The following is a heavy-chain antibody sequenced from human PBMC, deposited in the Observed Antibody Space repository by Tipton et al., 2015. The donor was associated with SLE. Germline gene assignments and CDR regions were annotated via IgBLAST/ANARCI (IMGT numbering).Heavy chain of an antibody. CDR2: IRYDGNK. J-gene: IGHJ4*02. CDR1: GFIFSSYG. Sequence: SLRLSCAASGFIFSSYGMHWVRQAPGKGLEWVAFIRYDGNKYYADSVKGRFTISRDNSKNTLYLQMNSLRVEDTAVYYCAKDHGMGQGVIVDYWGQGTQVTVSS. V-gene: IGHV3-30*02. CDR3: AKDHGMGQGVIVDY. D-gene: IGHD3-10*01.